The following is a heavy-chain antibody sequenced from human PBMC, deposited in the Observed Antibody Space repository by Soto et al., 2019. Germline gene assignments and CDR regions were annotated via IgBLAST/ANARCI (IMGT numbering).Heavy chain of an antibody. CDR2: INHSGST. CDR3: ARGVSVTNTFYYYYAMDV. Sequence: QVQLQQWGAGLLKPSETLSLTCAVYGGSFSRYFWNWIRQPPGKGLEWIGEINHSGSTNYNPSLKSRVTISLDTSKNQFSLKLSSVTAADTAVYYCARGVSVTNTFYYYYAMDVWGQGNTVTVSS. V-gene: IGHV4-34*01. D-gene: IGHD2-8*01. J-gene: IGHJ6*02. CDR1: GGSFSRYF.